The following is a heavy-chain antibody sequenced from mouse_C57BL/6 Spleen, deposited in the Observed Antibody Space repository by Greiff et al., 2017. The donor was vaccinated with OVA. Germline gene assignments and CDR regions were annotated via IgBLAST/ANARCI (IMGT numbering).Heavy chain of an antibody. J-gene: IGHJ3*01. CDR2: IYPGSGST. Sequence: QVQLQQPGAELVKPGASVKISCKASGYTFTSYWITWVKQRPGQGLEWIGDIYPGSGSTNYNEKFKSKATLTVDTSSSTAYMQLSSLTSEDSAVYYCARRTYYGSSHFAYWGQGTLVTVSA. CDR3: ARRTYYGSSHFAY. V-gene: IGHV1-55*01. CDR1: GYTFTSYW. D-gene: IGHD1-1*01.